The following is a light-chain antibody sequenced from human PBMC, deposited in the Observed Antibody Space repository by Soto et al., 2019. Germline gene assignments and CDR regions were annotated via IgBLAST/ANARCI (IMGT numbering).Light chain of an antibody. CDR2: DNN. V-gene: IGLV1-51*01. Sequence: QSVLTQPPSVSAAPGQTVTISCSGSSSNIANNYVSWYQQLPGTAPKRLIYDNNKRASGIPDRFSGSKSGTSATLGISGLQTGDEADYYCGTWDSSLSAYVFGTGTKLTVL. CDR3: GTWDSSLSAYV. J-gene: IGLJ1*01. CDR1: SSNIANNY.